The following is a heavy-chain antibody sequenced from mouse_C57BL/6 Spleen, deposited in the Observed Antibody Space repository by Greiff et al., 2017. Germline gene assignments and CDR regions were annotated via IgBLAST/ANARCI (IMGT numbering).Heavy chain of an antibody. CDR2: IYPGDGDT. D-gene: IGHD1-1*01. V-gene: IGHV1-82*01. J-gene: IGHJ3*01. CDR1: GYAFSSSW. CDR3: ARDYGSSPGWFAY. Sequence: VQLVESGPELVKPGASVKISCKASGYAFSSSWMNWVKQRPGKGLEWIGRIYPGDGDTNYNGKFKGKATLTADKSSSTAYMQLSSLTSEDSAVYFCARDYGSSPGWFAYWGQGTLVTVSA.